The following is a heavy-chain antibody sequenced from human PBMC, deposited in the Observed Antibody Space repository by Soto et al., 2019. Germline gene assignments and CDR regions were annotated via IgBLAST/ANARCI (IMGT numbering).Heavy chain of an antibody. CDR1: VFTLSNYW. J-gene: IGHJ6*04. D-gene: IGHD2-15*01. CDR2: INADGSST. V-gene: IGHV3-74*01. CDR3: ARDPDTPFFMDV. Sequence: GGSLRLSCAACVFTLSNYWMHWVRQAPGKWLVWFSRINADGSSTXXVDSVTGRXPLSRYHSENTXYLQRXSLRAEDPAIYYWARDPDTPFFMDVCGIGTTVTVSX.